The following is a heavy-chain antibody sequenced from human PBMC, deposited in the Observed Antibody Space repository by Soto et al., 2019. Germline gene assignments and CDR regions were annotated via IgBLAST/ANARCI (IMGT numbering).Heavy chain of an antibody. CDR2: MNPNSGNT. Sequence: GASVKVSCKASGCTFTSYDINWVRQATGQGLEWMGWMNPNSGNTGYAQKFQGRVTMTRNTSISTAYMELSSLRSEDTAVYYCARVDPYYYGMDVWGQGTTVTVSS. J-gene: IGHJ6*02. V-gene: IGHV1-8*01. CDR3: ARVDPYYYGMDV. CDR1: GCTFTSYD.